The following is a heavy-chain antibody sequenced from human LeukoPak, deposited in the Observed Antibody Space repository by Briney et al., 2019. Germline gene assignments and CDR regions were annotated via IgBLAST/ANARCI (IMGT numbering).Heavy chain of an antibody. V-gene: IGHV4-59*08. Sequence: SETLSLTCTVSGGSISSYYWSWIRQPPGKGLEWIGYIYYRGNTNYNPSLKSRVTISVDTSKNQFSLKLSSVTAADTAIYYCARHLSGDYTSWFDPWGQGTLVTVSP. CDR3: ARHLSGDYTSWFDP. J-gene: IGHJ5*02. D-gene: IGHD4-17*01. CDR2: IYYRGNT. CDR1: GGSISSYY.